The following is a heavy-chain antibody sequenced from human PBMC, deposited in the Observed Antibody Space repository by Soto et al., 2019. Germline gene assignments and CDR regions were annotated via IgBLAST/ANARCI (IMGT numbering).Heavy chain of an antibody. D-gene: IGHD5-18*01. CDR2: ISYDGNNI. CDR1: GFTFSIHA. Sequence: QVQLVESGGGVVQPGRSLRLSCAASGFTFSIHAMHWVRQAPGKGLEWVAVISYDGNNIVYADSVKGRFTISRDYSENTLSLQMNPLREEDMGVYYCARRDSYGGPNNCGMDVWGQGTTVTV. V-gene: IGHV3-30-3*01. CDR3: ARRDSYGGPNNCGMDV. J-gene: IGHJ6*02.